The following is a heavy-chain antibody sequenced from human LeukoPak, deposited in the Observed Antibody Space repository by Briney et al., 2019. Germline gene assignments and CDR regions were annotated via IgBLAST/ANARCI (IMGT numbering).Heavy chain of an antibody. D-gene: IGHD2-2*01. J-gene: IGHJ5*02. Sequence: SVKVSCKASGGTFSSYAISWVRQAPGQGLEWMGRIIPIFGTANYAQKFQGRVTITTDESTSTAYMELSSLRSEDTAVYYCARGGEDCSSTSCYEDPWYDPWGQGTLVTVSS. CDR3: ARGGEDCSSTSCYEDPWYDP. CDR2: IIPIFGTA. V-gene: IGHV1-69*05. CDR1: GGTFSSYA.